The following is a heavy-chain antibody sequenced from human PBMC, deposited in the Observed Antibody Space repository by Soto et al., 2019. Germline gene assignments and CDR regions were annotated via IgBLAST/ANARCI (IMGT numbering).Heavy chain of an antibody. J-gene: IGHJ6*02. D-gene: IGHD5-12*01. CDR3: ARAKLEGGYDDYYCYGMDV. Sequence: ASVKVSCKVSGYTLTELSMHWVRQAPGKGLEWMGGIDPKDGETIYAQKFQGRVTMTEDTSTSTAYMELSSLRSEDTAVYYCARAKLEGGYDDYYCYGMDVWGQGTTVTVSS. V-gene: IGHV1-24*01. CDR2: IDPKDGET. CDR1: GYTLTELS.